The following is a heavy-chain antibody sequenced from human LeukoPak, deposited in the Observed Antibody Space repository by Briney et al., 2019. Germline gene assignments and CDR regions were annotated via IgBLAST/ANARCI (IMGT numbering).Heavy chain of an antibody. V-gene: IGHV4-39*07. Sequence: SETLSLTCTASGGSISSSSYYWGWIRQPPGKGLEWIGSIYYSGSTYYNPSLKSRVTISVDTSKNQFSLKLSSVTAADTAVYYCARVSGSGSYYYYYYYMDVWGKGTTVTVSS. D-gene: IGHD1-26*01. CDR3: ARVSGSGSYYYYYYYMDV. CDR1: GGSISSSSYY. CDR2: IYYSGST. J-gene: IGHJ6*03.